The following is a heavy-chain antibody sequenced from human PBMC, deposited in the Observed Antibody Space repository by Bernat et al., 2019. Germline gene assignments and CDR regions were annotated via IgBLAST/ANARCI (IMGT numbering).Heavy chain of an antibody. J-gene: IGHJ6*02. Sequence: QVQLVQSGAEVKKPGSSVKVSCKASGGTFSSYAISWVRQAPGQGLEWRGGIIPIFGTANYAQKFQGRVTMTAGESTSTAYMELSSLRSEDTAVYYCAVERVDTAMVLGSRPYGMDVWGQGTTVTVSS. D-gene: IGHD5-18*01. CDR3: AVERVDTAMVLGSRPYGMDV. CDR1: GGTFSSYA. CDR2: IIPIFGTA. V-gene: IGHV1-69*01.